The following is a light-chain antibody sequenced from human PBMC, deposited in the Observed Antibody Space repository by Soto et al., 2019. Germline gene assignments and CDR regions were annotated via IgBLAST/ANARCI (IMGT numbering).Light chain of an antibody. CDR1: SGHRNYA. CDR3: QTWGTGIRV. V-gene: IGLV4-69*01. CDR2: VNIDGSH. Sequence: QLVLTQSPSASASLGASVTLTCTLSSGHRNYAIAWHQQQPETGPRYLMKVNIDGSHNKGDGIPDRFSGSSSGADRYLTISSLQSEDEADYYCQTWGTGIRVFGGGTKLTVL. J-gene: IGLJ2*01.